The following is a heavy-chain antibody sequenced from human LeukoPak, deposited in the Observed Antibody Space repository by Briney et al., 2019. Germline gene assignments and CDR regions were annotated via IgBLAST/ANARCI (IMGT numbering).Heavy chain of an antibody. D-gene: IGHD1-7*01. CDR3: ASWSGDNWTYADY. CDR1: GGTFSSYA. Sequence: SVKVSCKASGGTFSSYAIGWARQAPGQGLEWMGRIIPILGIANYAQKFQGRVTITADKSTSTAYMELSSLRSEDTAVYYCASWSGDNWTYADYWGQGTLVTVSS. J-gene: IGHJ4*02. CDR2: IIPILGIA. V-gene: IGHV1-69*04.